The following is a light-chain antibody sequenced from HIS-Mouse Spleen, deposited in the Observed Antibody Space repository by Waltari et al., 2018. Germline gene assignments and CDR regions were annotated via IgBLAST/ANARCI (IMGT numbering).Light chain of an antibody. Sequence: DIQMTQSPYSLSASVGDRVTITCRASQSISNYLNWYQQEPGKAPKVLIYAASSLQSGGRSRFSGSGSGTDFTLTISSLQPEDFATYYCQQSYSTPFTIGPVTKVD. CDR3: QQSYSTPFT. J-gene: IGKJ3*01. V-gene: IGKV1-39*01. CDR1: QSISNY. CDR2: AAS.